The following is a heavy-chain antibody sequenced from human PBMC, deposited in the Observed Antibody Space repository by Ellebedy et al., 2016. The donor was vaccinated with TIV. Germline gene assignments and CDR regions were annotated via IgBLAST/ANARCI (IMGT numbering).Heavy chain of an antibody. CDR2: ISGSDGST. V-gene: IGHV3-23*01. J-gene: IGHJ4*02. Sequence: PGGSLRLSCAASGFTFSSYAMSWVRQAPGKGLEWVSAISGSDGSTSYADSVKGRFTISIDNSKNTLYLQMNSLRAEDTAVYYCAKLYPAHQEMSSGSYYDYWGQGTLVTVSS. D-gene: IGHD1-26*01. CDR1: GFTFSSYA. CDR3: AKLYPAHQEMSSGSYYDY.